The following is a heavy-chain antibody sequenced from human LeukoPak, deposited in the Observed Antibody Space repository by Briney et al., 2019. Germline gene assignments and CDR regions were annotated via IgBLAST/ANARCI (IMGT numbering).Heavy chain of an antibody. CDR2: ISYDGSNK. CDR3: AKEGVIAAAVNNWFDP. D-gene: IGHD6-13*01. CDR1: GFTFSSYG. V-gene: IGHV3-30*18. J-gene: IGHJ5*02. Sequence: GGSLGLSCAASGFTFSSYGMHWVRQAPGKGLEWVAVISYDGSNKYYADSVKGRFTISRDNSKNTLYLQMNSLRAEDTAVYYCAKEGVIAAAVNNWFDPWGQGTLVTVSS.